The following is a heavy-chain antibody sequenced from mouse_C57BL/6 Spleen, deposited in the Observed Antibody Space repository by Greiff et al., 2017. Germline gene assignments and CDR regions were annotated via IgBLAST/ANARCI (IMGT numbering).Heavy chain of an antibody. Sequence: QVQLKESGAELVRPGASVKLSCKASGYTFTDYYINWVKQRPGQGLEWIARIYPGSGNTYYNEKFKGKATLTAEKSSSTAYMQLSSLTSEDSAVYFCAREYYIDYWGQGTTRTVSS. V-gene: IGHV1-76*01. CDR3: AREYYIDY. CDR1: GYTFTDYY. CDR2: IYPGSGNT. J-gene: IGHJ2*01.